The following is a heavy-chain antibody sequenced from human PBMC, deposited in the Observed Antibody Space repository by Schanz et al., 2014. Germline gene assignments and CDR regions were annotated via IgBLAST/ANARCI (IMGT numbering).Heavy chain of an antibody. CDR1: GFSFSRYS. CDR3: ARGGFGEVSYFDY. J-gene: IGHJ4*02. Sequence: DVQLLESGGGLVQPGGSLRLSCAASGFSFSRYSMNWLRQAPGKGLEWVSVIGVDGTTTYYADSVTGRFTISRDNAKNTLYLQMNSLRPEDTAVYYCARGGFGEVSYFDYWGQGTLVTVSS. V-gene: IGHV3-48*04. CDR2: IGVDGTTT. D-gene: IGHD3-10*01.